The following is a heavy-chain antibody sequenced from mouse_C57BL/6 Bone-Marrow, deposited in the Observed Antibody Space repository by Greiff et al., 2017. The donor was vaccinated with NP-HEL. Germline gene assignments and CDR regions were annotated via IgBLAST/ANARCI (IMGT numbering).Heavy chain of an antibody. CDR3: ARSRVARYFDV. CDR2: ISSGSSTI. Sequence: EVHLVESGGGLVKPGGSLKLSCAASGFTFSDYGMHWVRQAPEKGLEWVAYISSGSSTIYYADTVKGRFTISRDNAKNTLFLQMTSLRSEDTAMYYCARSRVARYFDVWGTGTTVTVSS. J-gene: IGHJ1*03. CDR1: GFTFSDYG. D-gene: IGHD1-1*02. V-gene: IGHV5-17*01.